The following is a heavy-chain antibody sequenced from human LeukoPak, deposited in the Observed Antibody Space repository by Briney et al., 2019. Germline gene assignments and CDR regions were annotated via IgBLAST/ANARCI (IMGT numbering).Heavy chain of an antibody. CDR2: IIPIFGTA. D-gene: IGHD5-18*01. V-gene: IGHV1-69*06. CDR1: GGTFSSYA. J-gene: IGHJ4*02. CDR3: ARARDTAMVSDFDY. Sequence: ASVKVSCKASGGTFSSYAISWVRQAPGQGLEWMGGIIPIFGTANYAQKFQDRVTITADKSTSTAYMELSSLRSEDTAVYYCARARDTAMVSDFDYWGQGTLVTVSS.